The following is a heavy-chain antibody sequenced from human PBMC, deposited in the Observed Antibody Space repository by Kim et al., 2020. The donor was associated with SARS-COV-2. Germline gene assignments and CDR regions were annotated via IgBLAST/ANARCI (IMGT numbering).Heavy chain of an antibody. D-gene: IGHD1-26*01. CDR3: AKDGGWWELLRWFDY. J-gene: IGHJ4*02. Sequence: GGSLRLSCAASGFTFSSYGMHWVRQAPGKGLEWVAVIWYDGSNKYYADSVKGRFTISRDNSKNTLYLQMNSLRAEDTAVYYCAKDGGWWELLRWFDYWGQGTLVTVSS. V-gene: IGHV3-33*06. CDR1: GFTFSSYG. CDR2: IWYDGSNK.